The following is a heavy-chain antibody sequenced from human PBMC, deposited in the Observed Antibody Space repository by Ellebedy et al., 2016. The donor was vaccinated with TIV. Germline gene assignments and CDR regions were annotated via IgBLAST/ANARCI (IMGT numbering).Heavy chain of an antibody. D-gene: IGHD3-3*01. Sequence: PGGSLRLSCAASGFTFSNFNMNRVRQAPGKGLEWVSFISGTKDYIYYADSVKGRFTIPRDNAKKSVFLQMDSLRGEDTGIYYCAREEFWGGYRKLDHWGHGILVIVSS. J-gene: IGHJ1*01. CDR2: ISGTKDYI. CDR3: AREEFWGGYRKLDH. CDR1: GFTFSNFN. V-gene: IGHV3-21*01.